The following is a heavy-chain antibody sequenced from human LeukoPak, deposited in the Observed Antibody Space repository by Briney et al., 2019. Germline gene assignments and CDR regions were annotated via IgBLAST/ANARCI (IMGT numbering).Heavy chain of an antibody. CDR1: GGSISSGGYY. Sequence: SQTLSLTRTVSGGSISSGGYYWSWIRQHPGKGLERIGYIYYSGSTYYNPSLKSRVTISVDTSKNQFSLKLSSVTAADTAVYYCARGPPFAAALHWFDPWGQGTLVTVSS. CDR3: ARGPPFAAALHWFDP. CDR2: IYYSGST. D-gene: IGHD2-15*01. J-gene: IGHJ5*02. V-gene: IGHV4-31*03.